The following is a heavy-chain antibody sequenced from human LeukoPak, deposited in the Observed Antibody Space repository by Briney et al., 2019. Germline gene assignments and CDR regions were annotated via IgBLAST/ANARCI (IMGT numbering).Heavy chain of an antibody. J-gene: IGHJ6*03. V-gene: IGHV1-8*01. CDR3: VTEGRKDSGYDLYFYYMDV. Sequence: GASVKVSCKASGYTFSSSDIHWVRQATGQGLEWMGWMNPDSGNTAYAQKFLGRVTMTRTTSVTTAYMELSSLRSEDTAVYYCVTEGRKDSGYDLYFYYMDVWGKGTTVTVSS. CDR1: GYTFSSSD. D-gene: IGHD5-12*01. CDR2: MNPDSGNT.